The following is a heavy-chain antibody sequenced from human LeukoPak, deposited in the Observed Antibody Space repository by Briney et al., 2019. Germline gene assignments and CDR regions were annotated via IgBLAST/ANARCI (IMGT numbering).Heavy chain of an antibody. CDR3: ARSVRRDGYNHFDY. D-gene: IGHD5-24*01. CDR2: ISSSSSYI. CDR1: GFTFSSYS. Sequence: PGGSLRLSCAASGFTFSSYSMNWVRQAPGKGLEWVSSISSSSSYIYYADSVKGRFTISRDNAKNSLYLQMNSLRAEDTAVYYCARSVRRDGYNHFDYWGQGTLVTVYS. J-gene: IGHJ4*02. V-gene: IGHV3-21*01.